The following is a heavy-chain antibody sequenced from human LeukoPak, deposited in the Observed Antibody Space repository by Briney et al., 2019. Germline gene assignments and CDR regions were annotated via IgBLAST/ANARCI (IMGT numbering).Heavy chain of an antibody. Sequence: PSETLSLTCTVSGGSISSSSYYWGWIRQPPGKGLEWMGSIEYSGSTYYNPSLKSRVTISVDTSKNQFSLKLSSVTAADTAVYYCAKSWRAVVVPAAIFRSWGQGTLVTVSS. CDR3: AKSWRAVVVPAAIFRS. CDR1: GGSISSSSYY. D-gene: IGHD2-2*02. V-gene: IGHV4-39*07. CDR2: IEYSGST. J-gene: IGHJ4*02.